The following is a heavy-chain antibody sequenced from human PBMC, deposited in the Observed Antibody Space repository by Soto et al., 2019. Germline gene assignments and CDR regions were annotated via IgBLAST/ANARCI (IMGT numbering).Heavy chain of an antibody. CDR3: GSTYYNPSLKSRVTISVDTSKNQFSLKLSSVTAADTAVYYCARSKRYCTNGVCYNRYYYYYYMDV. Sequence: TGGSLRLSCAASGFTFSSYAMSWIRQAPGKGLEWVSAISGSGGSTYYADSVEGRFTISRDNSKNTLYLQMNSLRAEDTAIYYSGSTYYNPSLKSRVTISVDTSKNQFSLKLSSVTAADTAVYYCARSKRYCTNGVCYNRYYYYYYMDVWGKGTTVTVSS. CDR1: GFTFSSYA. D-gene: IGHD2-21*02. CDR2: ISGSGGST. V-gene: IGHV3-23*01. J-gene: IGHJ6*03.